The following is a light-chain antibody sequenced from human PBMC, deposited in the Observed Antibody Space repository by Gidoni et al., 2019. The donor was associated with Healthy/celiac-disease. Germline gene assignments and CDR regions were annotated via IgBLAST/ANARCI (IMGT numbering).Light chain of an antibody. CDR2: AAS. J-gene: IGKJ1*01. V-gene: IGKV1-8*01. CDR3: QQYYSYPRT. CDR1: QGISRY. Sequence: AIRMTQSPSSLSASTGDRVTITCRASQGISRYLALYQQKPGKAPKLLIYAASTLQSRVPSRFSGSGSGTDFTLTISCLQSEDFATYYCQQYYSYPRTFGQGTKVEIK.